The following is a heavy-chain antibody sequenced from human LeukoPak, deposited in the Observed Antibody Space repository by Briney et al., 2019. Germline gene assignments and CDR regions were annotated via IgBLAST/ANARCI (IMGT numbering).Heavy chain of an antibody. CDR1: GASISTGDYY. CDR2: IYYSGST. V-gene: IGHV4-31*03. Sequence: SETLSLTCTVSGASISTGDYYWSWIRQHPGKGLEWIGYIYYSGSTYYNPSLKSRVTISVDTSKNQFSLKLSSVTAADTAVYYCARVSRYYYDSSGYYWTFDYWGQGTLVTVSS. D-gene: IGHD3-22*01. J-gene: IGHJ4*02. CDR3: ARVSRYYYDSSGYYWTFDY.